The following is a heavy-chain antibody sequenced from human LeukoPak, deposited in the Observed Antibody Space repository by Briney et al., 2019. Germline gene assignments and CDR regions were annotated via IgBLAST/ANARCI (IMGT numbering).Heavy chain of an antibody. CDR3: ARDRPNYYGTNGHYYRRDGDY. CDR2: ITSSGEST. V-gene: IGHV3-23*01. J-gene: IGHJ4*02. D-gene: IGHD3-22*01. Sequence: GGSLRLSCASSGFTFSSYAMRWVRQTPGKGLEWVSSITSSGESTYYADSVKVQFTISRDNSKNTLYLQMNNLRAEDTAVYYCARDRPNYYGTNGHYYRRDGDYWGLGTLVTVSS. CDR1: GFTFSSYA.